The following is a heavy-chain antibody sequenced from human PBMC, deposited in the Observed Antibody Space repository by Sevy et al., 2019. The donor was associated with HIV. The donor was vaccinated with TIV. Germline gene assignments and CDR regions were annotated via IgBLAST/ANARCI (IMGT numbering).Heavy chain of an antibody. D-gene: IGHD3-10*01. J-gene: IGHJ6*02. CDR2: IYYSGST. Sequence: SETLSLTCTVSGGSISSSSYYWGWIRQPPGKGLEWIGSIYYSGSTYYNPSHKSRVTITVDTSKNQFSLKLSSVTAADTAVYYCARLESTYYYGLYYYYGMDVWGQGTTVTVSS. CDR3: ARLESTYYYGLYYYYGMDV. V-gene: IGHV4-39*01. CDR1: GGSISSSSYY.